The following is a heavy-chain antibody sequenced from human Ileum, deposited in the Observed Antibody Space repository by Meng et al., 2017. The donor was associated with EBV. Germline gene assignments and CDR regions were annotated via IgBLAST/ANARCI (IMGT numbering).Heavy chain of an antibody. J-gene: IGHJ4*02. V-gene: IGHV3-30*18. CDR2: VSYDGSRQ. Sequence: QAELGGSGGGVVQTGRSLRLSCAASGFTLSGYGMHWVRQAPGKGLEWVAIVSYDGSRQDYTDSVKGRFTISRDNSKNTLYLQMNSLRADDTAIYYCAKVATGGYYFDSWGQGTLVTVFS. CDR3: AKVATGGYYFDS. D-gene: IGHD4-17*01. CDR1: GFTLSGYG.